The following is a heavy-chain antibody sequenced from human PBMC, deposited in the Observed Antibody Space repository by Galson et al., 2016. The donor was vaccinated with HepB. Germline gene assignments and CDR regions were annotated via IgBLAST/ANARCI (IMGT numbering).Heavy chain of an antibody. V-gene: IGHV3-43*01. CDR2: ITWYGGDT. CDR3: AKDNPLSPRAFDY. Sequence: SLRLSCAASGFTFGDYTMHWVRQTPEKGLEWVSLITWYGGDTYYADSVKGRFTISRDNSNNSLYLQMNSLRTEDTALYYCAKDNPLSPRAFDYWGQGTLVTVSS. J-gene: IGHJ4*02. CDR1: GFTFGDYT.